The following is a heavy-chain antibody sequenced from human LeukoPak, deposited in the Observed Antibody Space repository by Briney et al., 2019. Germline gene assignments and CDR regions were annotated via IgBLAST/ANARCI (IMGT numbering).Heavy chain of an antibody. CDR3: ARDSEPRYYGSWSYYNVDFGVDY. CDR1: GGTFSGYA. V-gene: IGHV1-69*13. Sequence: ASGKVSCKASGGTFSGYAISWVRQAPGQGLEWMGGIIPIFGTANYAQKFQGRVTITADESTSTAYMELSSLRSEDTAVYYCARDSEPRYYGSWSYYNVDFGVDYWGQGTLVTVSS. D-gene: IGHD3-10*01. CDR2: IIPIFGTA. J-gene: IGHJ4*02.